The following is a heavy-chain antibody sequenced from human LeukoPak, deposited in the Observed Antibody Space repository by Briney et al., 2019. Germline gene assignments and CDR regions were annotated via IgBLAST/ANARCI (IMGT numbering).Heavy chain of an antibody. J-gene: IGHJ3*02. V-gene: IGHV3-23*01. CDR2: ISGSGGST. CDR1: GFTFSSYA. Sequence: GGSLRLSCAASGFTFSSYAMSWVRQAPGKGLEWVSAISGSGGSTYYADSVKGRFTISRDNSKNTLYLQMNSLRAEDMAVYYCAKDPSYDSSGTHDAFDIWGQGTMVTVSS. CDR3: AKDPSYDSSGTHDAFDI. D-gene: IGHD3-22*01.